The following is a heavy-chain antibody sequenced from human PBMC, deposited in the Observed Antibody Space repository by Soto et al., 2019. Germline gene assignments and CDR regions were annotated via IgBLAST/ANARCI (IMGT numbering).Heavy chain of an antibody. J-gene: IGHJ4*02. CDR3: ARDLAGDY. CDR2: IIPILKTI. CDR1: GGTFSSYA. Sequence: QVQLVQSGAEVKKPGSSVNVSCKASGGTFSSYAISWVRQAPGQGLEWMGAIIPILKTINYAQKFQGRVTITADTSTSTAYMELSSLRSEDTAVYFCARDLAGDYWGQGTLVTVSP. V-gene: IGHV1-69*06.